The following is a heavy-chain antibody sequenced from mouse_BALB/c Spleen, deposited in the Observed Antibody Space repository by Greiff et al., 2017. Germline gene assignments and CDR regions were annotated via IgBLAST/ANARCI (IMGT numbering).Heavy chain of an antibody. CDR2: ISSGGST. V-gene: IGHV5-6-5*01. CDR1: GFTFSSYA. Sequence: EVQLVESGGGLVKPGGSLKLSCAASGFTFSSYAMSWVRQTPEKRLEWVASISSGGSTYYPDSVKGRFTISRDNARNILYLQMSSLRSEDTAMYYCARDRSPYYFDYWGQGTTLTVSS. J-gene: IGHJ2*01. CDR3: ARDRSPYYFDY.